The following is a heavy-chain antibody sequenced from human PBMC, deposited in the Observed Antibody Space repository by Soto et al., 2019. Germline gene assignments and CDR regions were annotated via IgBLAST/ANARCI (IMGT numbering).Heavy chain of an antibody. Sequence: QVQLVESGGGVVQPGRSLRLSCAASGFTFSSYGMHWVRQAPGKGLEWVAVISYDGSNKYYADSVKGRFTISSDNSKNTLYLQMNSLRAEDTAVYYCAKEGGSYLSFDYWGQGTLVTVSS. J-gene: IGHJ4*02. CDR1: GFTFSSYG. CDR2: ISYDGSNK. CDR3: AKEGGSYLSFDY. D-gene: IGHD1-26*01. V-gene: IGHV3-30*18.